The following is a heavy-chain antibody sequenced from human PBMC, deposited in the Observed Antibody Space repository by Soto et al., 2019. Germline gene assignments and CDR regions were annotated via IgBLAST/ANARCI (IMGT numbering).Heavy chain of an antibody. Sequence: PGGSLRLSCAASGFTFSNAWMNWVRQAPGKGLEWVGRIKSKTDGGTTDYAAPVKGRFTISRDDSKNTLYLQMNSLKTEDTAVYYCTTGHSNTVTTKYSSSYGMDVWGQGTTVTVSS. CDR3: TTGHSNTVTTKYSSSYGMDV. V-gene: IGHV3-15*07. D-gene: IGHD4-4*01. CDR1: GFTFSNAW. CDR2: IKSKTDGGTT. J-gene: IGHJ6*02.